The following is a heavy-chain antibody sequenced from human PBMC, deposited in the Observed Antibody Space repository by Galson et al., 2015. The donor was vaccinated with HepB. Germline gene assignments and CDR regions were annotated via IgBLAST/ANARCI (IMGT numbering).Heavy chain of an antibody. CDR1: GYTFTSYY. D-gene: IGHD6-19*01. V-gene: IGHV1-46*01. J-gene: IGHJ6*02. CDR3: ASGMAGSRDHYYYGMDV. CDR2: INPSGGST. Sequence: SVKVSCKASGYTFTSYYMHWVRQAPGQGLEWMGIINPSGGSTSYAQKFQGRVTMTRDTSTSTVYMELSSLRSEDTAVYYCASGMAGSRDHYYYGMDVWGQGTTVTVSS.